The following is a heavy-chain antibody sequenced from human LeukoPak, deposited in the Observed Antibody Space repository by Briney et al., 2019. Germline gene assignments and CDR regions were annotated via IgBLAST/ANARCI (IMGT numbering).Heavy chain of an antibody. J-gene: IGHJ5*02. Sequence: SETLSLTCAVYGGSFSGYYWSWIRQPPGKGLEWIGEINHSRSTNYNPSLKSRVTISVDTSKTQFSLKLSSVTAADTAVYYCARHDYLNWLDPWGQGTLVTVSS. CDR2: INHSRST. CDR1: GGSFSGYY. V-gene: IGHV4-34*01. CDR3: ARHDYLNWLDP. D-gene: IGHD2/OR15-2a*01.